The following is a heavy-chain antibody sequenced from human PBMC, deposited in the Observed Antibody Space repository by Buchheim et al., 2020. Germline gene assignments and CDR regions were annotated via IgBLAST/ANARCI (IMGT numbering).Heavy chain of an antibody. CDR2: ISGSGGST. D-gene: IGHD1-1*01. J-gene: IGHJ4*02. CDR1: GFTFSSYA. CDR3: ARVYTLERRGAWYYFDY. Sequence: EVQLVESGGGLVQPGGSLRLSCAASGFTFSSYAMSWVRQAPGKGLEWVSAISGSGGSTYYADSVKGRFTISRDNSKNTLDLQMNSLRAEDTAVYYCARVYTLERRGAWYYFDYWGQGTL. V-gene: IGHV3-23*04.